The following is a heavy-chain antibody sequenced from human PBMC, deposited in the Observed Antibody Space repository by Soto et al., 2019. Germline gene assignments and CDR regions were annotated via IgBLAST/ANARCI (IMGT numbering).Heavy chain of an antibody. CDR2: IIPIFGTA. Sequence: SAKACCKDCGGGKSSYASRWVRQEKGKGLEWMGGIIPIFGTANYAQKFQGRVTITADESTSTAYMELSSLRSEDTAVYYCARGTYGDYDYYYGMDVWGQGTTVTVSS. J-gene: IGHJ6*02. D-gene: IGHD4-17*01. CDR1: GGGKSSYA. V-gene: IGHV1-69*01. CDR3: ARGTYGDYDYYYGMDV.